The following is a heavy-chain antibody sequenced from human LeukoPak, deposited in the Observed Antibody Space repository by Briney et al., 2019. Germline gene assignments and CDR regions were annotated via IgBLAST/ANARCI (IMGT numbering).Heavy chain of an antibody. CDR2: ISGSGGST. D-gene: IGHD3-3*01. J-gene: IGHJ4*02. CDR3: ARDGSNYDFWSGYSSFDY. CDR1: GFTFSSYA. V-gene: IGHV3-23*01. Sequence: PGGSLRLSCAASGFTFSSYAMSWVRQAPGKGLEWVSAISGSGGSTYYADSVKGRFTISRDNAKNSLYLQMNSLRAEDTAVYYCARDGSNYDFWSGYSSFDYWGQGTLVTVSS.